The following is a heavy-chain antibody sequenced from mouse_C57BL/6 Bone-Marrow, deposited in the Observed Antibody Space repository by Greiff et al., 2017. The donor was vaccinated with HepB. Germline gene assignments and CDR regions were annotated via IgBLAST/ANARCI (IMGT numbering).Heavy chain of an antibody. CDR1: GYTFTSYW. CDR2: IHPNSGST. D-gene: IGHD2-1*01. Sequence: VQLQQPGAELVKPGASVKLSCKASGYTFTSYWMHWVKQRPGQGLEWIGMIHPNSGSTNYNEKFKSKATLTVDKSSSTAYMQLSSLTSEDSAVYYCAIYYGNSYWYFDVWGTGTTVTVSS. J-gene: IGHJ1*03. V-gene: IGHV1-64*01. CDR3: AIYYGNSYWYFDV.